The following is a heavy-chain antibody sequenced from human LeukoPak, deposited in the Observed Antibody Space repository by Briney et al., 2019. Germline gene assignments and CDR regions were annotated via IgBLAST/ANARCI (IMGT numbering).Heavy chain of an antibody. CDR2: INPSGGST. Sequence: AASVKVSCTASGYTFTSYDINWVRQATGQGLEWMGIINPSGGSTSYAQKFQGRVTMTRDTSTSTVYMELSSLRSEDTAVYYCARWVLTGSLDYWGQGTLVTVSS. D-gene: IGHD3-9*01. J-gene: IGHJ4*02. CDR3: ARWVLTGSLDY. V-gene: IGHV1-46*01. CDR1: GYTFTSYD.